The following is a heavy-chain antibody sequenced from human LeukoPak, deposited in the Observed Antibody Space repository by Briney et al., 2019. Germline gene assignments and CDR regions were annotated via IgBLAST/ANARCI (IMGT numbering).Heavy chain of an antibody. D-gene: IGHD6-19*01. V-gene: IGHV6-1*01. J-gene: IGHJ6*03. CDR3: ARGQWLVQDYYYYYMDV. CDR1: GDSVSSNSAA. Sequence: SQTLSLTCAISGDSVSSNSAAWNWIRQSPSRGLEWLGRTYYRSKWYNDYAVSVKSRITINPDTSKNQFSLQLNSVTPEDTAVYYCARGQWLVQDYYYYYMDVWGKGTTVTISS. CDR2: TYYRSKWYN.